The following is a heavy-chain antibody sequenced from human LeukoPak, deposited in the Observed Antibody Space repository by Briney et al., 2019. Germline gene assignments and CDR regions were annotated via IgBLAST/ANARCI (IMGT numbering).Heavy chain of an antibody. CDR1: GFTFSSYW. V-gene: IGHV3-7*01. CDR2: IKQDGSEK. J-gene: IGHJ4*02. D-gene: IGHD3-22*01. CDR3: ARAGPLIVTYDFDY. Sequence: GGSPRLSCAASGFTFSSYWMSWVRQAPGKGLEWVANIKQDGSEKYYVDSVKGRFTISRDNAKNSLYLQMNSLRAEDTAVYYCARAGPLIVTYDFDYWGQGTLVAVSS.